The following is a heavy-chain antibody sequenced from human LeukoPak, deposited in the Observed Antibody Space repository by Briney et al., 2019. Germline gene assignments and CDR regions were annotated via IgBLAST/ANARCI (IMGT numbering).Heavy chain of an antibody. Sequence: ASVKVSCKASGYTFSSHDINWVRQATGQGLGWLGWMNPKSGNTGYAQKFQGRVTMTRNTSISTAYMELSGLRSEDTAVYYCARALGWSHLDPWGQGTVVTVSS. CDR3: ARALGWSHLDP. CDR2: MNPKSGNT. J-gene: IGHJ5*02. D-gene: IGHD2-21*01. V-gene: IGHV1-8*01. CDR1: GYTFSSHD.